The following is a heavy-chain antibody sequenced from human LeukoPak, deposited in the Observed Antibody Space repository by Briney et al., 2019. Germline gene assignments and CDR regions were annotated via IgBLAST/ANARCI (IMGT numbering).Heavy chain of an antibody. CDR3: ARTGGVDIVVVPAAMHQYYYYGMDV. Sequence: GASVKVPCKASGYTFTSYGISWVRQAPGQGLGWMGWISAYNGNTNYAQKLQGRVTMTTDTSTSTAYMELRSLRSDDTAVYYCARTGGVDIVVVPAAMHQYYYYGMDVWGQGTTVTVSS. V-gene: IGHV1-18*01. CDR2: ISAYNGNT. D-gene: IGHD2-2*03. J-gene: IGHJ6*02. CDR1: GYTFTSYG.